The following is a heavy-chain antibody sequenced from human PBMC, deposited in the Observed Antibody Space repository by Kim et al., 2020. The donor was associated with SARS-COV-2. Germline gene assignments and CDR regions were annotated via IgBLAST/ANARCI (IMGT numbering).Heavy chain of an antibody. V-gene: IGHV4-59*08. J-gene: IGHJ4*02. CDR2: IFYRGST. Sequence: SETLSLTCSVSGGSISNFYWSWIRQPPGKGLEWLGFIFYRGSTNYNPSLKSRVSISVDTSKNQFSLKMSSVTAADTAVYYCARGTTDTVLITWGQGTLVT. CDR3: ARGTTDTVLIT. CDR1: GGSISNFY. D-gene: IGHD3-16*01.